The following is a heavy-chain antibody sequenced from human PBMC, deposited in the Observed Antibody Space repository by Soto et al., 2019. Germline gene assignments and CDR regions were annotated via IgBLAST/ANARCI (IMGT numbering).Heavy chain of an antibody. V-gene: IGHV3-23*01. D-gene: IGHD5-12*01. CDR2: ISGSGDST. CDR3: VKEWTPRRAFDH. Sequence: GSLRLSCAASRFMFSRYAMSWVRQAPGKGLEWVSGISGSGDSTFYADSVKGRFTISRDNPKNTVFLQMNNLRVEDTAKYYCVKEWTPRRAFDHWGQGTLVTVSS. CDR1: RFMFSRYA. J-gene: IGHJ4*02.